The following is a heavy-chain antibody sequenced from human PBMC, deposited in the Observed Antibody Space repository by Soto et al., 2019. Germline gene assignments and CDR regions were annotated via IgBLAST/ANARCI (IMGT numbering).Heavy chain of an antibody. CDR1: GFTFSSYS. Sequence: EVQLVESGGGLVQPGGSLRLSCAASGFTFSSYSMNWVRQAPGKGLEWVSYISSSSSTIYYADSVKGRFTISRDNAKNSLYLQMNSLRAEDTAVYYCARGSSSWYRSDAFDIWGPGTMVTVSS. D-gene: IGHD6-13*01. V-gene: IGHV3-48*01. CDR2: ISSSSSTI. CDR3: ARGSSSWYRSDAFDI. J-gene: IGHJ3*02.